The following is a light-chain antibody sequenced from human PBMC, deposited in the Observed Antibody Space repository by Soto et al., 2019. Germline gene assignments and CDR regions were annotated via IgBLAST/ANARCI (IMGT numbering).Light chain of an antibody. CDR2: DAS. Sequence: DIQMTQSPSTLSASVGDRVTISCRASQPIDSWLARYQQQRPGKTPKLLIYDASTLERGVPSRFSGSGSGTEFTLTISSLQPDDFATYYCQHYDGFPLSFGQGTKLEIK. J-gene: IGKJ2*01. CDR1: QPIDSW. CDR3: QHYDGFPLS. V-gene: IGKV1-5*01.